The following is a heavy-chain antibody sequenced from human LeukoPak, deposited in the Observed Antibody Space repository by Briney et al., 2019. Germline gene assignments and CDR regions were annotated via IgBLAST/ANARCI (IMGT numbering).Heavy chain of an antibody. V-gene: IGHV3-74*01. CDR3: AREVGIAAASEPSEHDY. CDR2: INTGGSST. D-gene: IGHD6-13*01. J-gene: IGHJ4*02. CDR1: GVTFSSYW. Sequence: GGSLRLSCAVSGVTFSSYWMHWVRQAPGKGLEWVSRINTGGSSTNYADSVKGRFTISRDNAKNTLYLQLNSLRAEDTAVYYWAREVGIAAASEPSEHDYWGQGTLVTVSS.